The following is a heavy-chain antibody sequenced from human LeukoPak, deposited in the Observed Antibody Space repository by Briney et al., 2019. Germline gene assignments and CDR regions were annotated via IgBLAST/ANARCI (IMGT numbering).Heavy chain of an antibody. CDR2: INPNSGGT. D-gene: IGHD3-22*01. V-gene: IGHV1-2*02. CDR3: ARMSYYDSSGDNWFDP. CDR1: GYTFTGYY. J-gene: IGHJ5*02. Sequence: SVKVSCKASGYTFTGYYMHWVRQAPGQGLEWMGWINPNSGGTNYAQKFQGRVTMTRDTSISTAYMELSSLRSEDTAVYYCARMSYYDSSGDNWFDPWGQGTLVTVSS.